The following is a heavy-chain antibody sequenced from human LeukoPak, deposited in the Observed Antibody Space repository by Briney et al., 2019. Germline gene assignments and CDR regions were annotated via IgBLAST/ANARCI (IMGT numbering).Heavy chain of an antibody. CDR2: INHSGST. J-gene: IGHJ4*02. CDR3: ARGLMRRQVGYSSSWYV. D-gene: IGHD6-13*01. Sequence: SETLSLTCAVYGGSFSGYYWSWIRQPPGKGLERIGEINHSGSTNYNPSLKSRVTISVDTSKNQFSLKLSSVTAADTAVYYCARGLMRRQVGYSSSWYVWGQGTVVTVSS. CDR1: GGSFSGYY. V-gene: IGHV4-34*01.